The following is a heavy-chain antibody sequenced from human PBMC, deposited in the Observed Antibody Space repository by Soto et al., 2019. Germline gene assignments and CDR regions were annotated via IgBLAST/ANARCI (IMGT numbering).Heavy chain of an antibody. J-gene: IGHJ6*02. Sequence: QVQLQESGPGLVKPSGTLSLTCAVSGGSISSSYWWSWVRQPPGKGLEWIGEIYHSGSTNYNTSRKSRVTISVDKSKNQFSLKVTSVTAADTAVYYCARVSGSYSYGMDVWGQGTTVTVSS. CDR2: IYHSGST. V-gene: IGHV4-4*02. CDR1: GGSISSSYW. CDR3: ARVSGSYSYGMDV.